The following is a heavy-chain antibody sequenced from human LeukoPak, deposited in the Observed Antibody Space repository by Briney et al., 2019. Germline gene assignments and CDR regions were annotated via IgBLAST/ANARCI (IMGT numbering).Heavy chain of an antibody. CDR3: ARPLRIAVVAGGAFDI. D-gene: IGHD6-19*01. Sequence: TTSETLSLTCTVSGGSISSSSYYWGWIRQPPGKGLEWIGSIYYSGSTYYNPSLKSRVTISVDTSKNQFSLKLSSVTAADTAVYYCARPLRIAVVAGGAFDIWGQGTMVTVSS. CDR1: GGSISSSSYY. CDR2: IYYSGST. V-gene: IGHV4-39*07. J-gene: IGHJ3*02.